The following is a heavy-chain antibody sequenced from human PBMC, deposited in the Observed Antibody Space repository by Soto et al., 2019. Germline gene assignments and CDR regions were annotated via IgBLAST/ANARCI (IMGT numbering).Heavy chain of an antibody. J-gene: IGHJ5*02. Sequence: GGSVRLSCAASGFTFSSYAMSWVRQAPGKGLEWVSAISGSGGSTYYADSVKGRFTISRDNSKNTLYLQMNSLRAEDTAVYYCAKDPVLRYFDWPPHNWFDPRGQGTLVTVSS. CDR2: ISGSGGST. CDR3: AKDPVLRYFDWPPHNWFDP. V-gene: IGHV3-23*01. CDR1: GFTFSSYA. D-gene: IGHD3-9*01.